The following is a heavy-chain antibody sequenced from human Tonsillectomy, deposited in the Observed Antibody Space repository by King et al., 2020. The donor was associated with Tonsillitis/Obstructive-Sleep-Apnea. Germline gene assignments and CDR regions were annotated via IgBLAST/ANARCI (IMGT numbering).Heavy chain of an antibody. D-gene: IGHD1-26*01. V-gene: IGHV3-48*03. Sequence: VQLVESGGGLVQPGGSLRLSCAASGFTFSSYEMNWVRQAPGKGLEWVSYISSSGSTIYYADSVKGRFTISRDNAKNSLYLQMNSLRAEDTAVYYCARARHSGSWGDQGYWGQGTLVTVSS. CDR3: ARARHSGSWGDQGY. CDR1: GFTFSSYE. J-gene: IGHJ4*02. CDR2: ISSSGSTI.